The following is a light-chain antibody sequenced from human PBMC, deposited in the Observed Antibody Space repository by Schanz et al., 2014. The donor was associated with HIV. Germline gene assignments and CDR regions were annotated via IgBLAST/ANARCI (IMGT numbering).Light chain of an antibody. CDR3: CSYTSSSTWV. Sequence: QSVLTQPPSASGSPGQSVTISCTGTSSDIGGHKYVSWYQQQPGKAPKVIIYDVDNRPSGVSNRLSGSKSANTASLTISRLQAEDEADYYCCSYTSSSTWVFGGGTKLTVL. J-gene: IGLJ3*02. CDR2: DVD. CDR1: SSDIGGHKY. V-gene: IGLV2-14*01.